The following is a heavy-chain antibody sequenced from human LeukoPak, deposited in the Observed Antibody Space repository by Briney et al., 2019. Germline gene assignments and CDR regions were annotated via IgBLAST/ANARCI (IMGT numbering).Heavy chain of an antibody. CDR2: ISNSGGST. Sequence: PGGSLRLSCAASGFTFSSSWMNWVRQAPGKGLEWVSVISNSGGSTYYADSVKGRFTISRDNSKNTLYVQMNSLRAEDTAVYYCAKGGGQQLATRYFDYWGQGTLVTVSS. CDR1: GFTFSSSW. J-gene: IGHJ4*02. V-gene: IGHV3-23*01. D-gene: IGHD6-13*01. CDR3: AKGGGQQLATRYFDY.